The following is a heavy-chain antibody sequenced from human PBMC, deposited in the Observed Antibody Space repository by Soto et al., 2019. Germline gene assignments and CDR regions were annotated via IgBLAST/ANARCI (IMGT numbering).Heavy chain of an antibody. V-gene: IGHV2-70*11. J-gene: IGHJ5*02. CDR3: AREGQLEFGWFDP. CDR1: KFSLSTSGMC. CDR2: IDWDDDK. Sequence: DPTLGNATQSRTPTCTFTKFSLSTSGMCVSWIRQPPGKALEWLARIDWDDDKYYSTSLRTRLTISKDTSKNQVVLTMTNMDPVDTATYYCAREGQLEFGWFDPWGQGTLVTVSS. D-gene: IGHD6-6*01.